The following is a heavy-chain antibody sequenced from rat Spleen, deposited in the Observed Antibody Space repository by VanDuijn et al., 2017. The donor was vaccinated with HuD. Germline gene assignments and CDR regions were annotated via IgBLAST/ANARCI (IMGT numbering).Heavy chain of an antibody. CDR1: GFTFSNYG. V-gene: IGHV5-29*01. J-gene: IGHJ2*01. CDR3: TRVNYGGAFDY. CDR2: IIYDGSST. D-gene: IGHD1-11*01. Sequence: EVQLVESGGGLVQPGRSLKLSCAASGFTFSNYGMAWVRQAPKKGLEWVATIIYDGSSTYYPDSVKGRFTISRDNAKSTLYLQMNSLRSEDTATYYCTRVNYGGAFDYWGQGVMVTVSS.